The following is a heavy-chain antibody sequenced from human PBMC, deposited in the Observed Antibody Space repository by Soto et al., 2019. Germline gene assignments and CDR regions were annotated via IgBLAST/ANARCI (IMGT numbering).Heavy chain of an antibody. CDR1: GFTLSDHY. CDR2: TRNKANSYTT. Sequence: PGGSLRLSYAASGFTLSDHYMDWVRQAPGKGLEWVGRTRNKANSYTTEYAASVKGRFTISRDDSKDSLYLQMSSLKTEDTAVYYCARLSNSYMDVWGKGTTVTVSS. CDR3: ARLSNSYMDV. V-gene: IGHV3-72*01. J-gene: IGHJ6*03.